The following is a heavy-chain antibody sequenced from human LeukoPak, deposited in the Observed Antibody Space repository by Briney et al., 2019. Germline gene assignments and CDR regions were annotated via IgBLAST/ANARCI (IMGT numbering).Heavy chain of an antibody. CDR2: ISGSGDST. CDR3: ACVVVTAPTLFDY. Sequence: GGSLRLSCAASGFIFSSYAMSWVRQAPEKGLEWVSAISGSGDSTYYADSVKGRFTISRDNSKNTLYLQMNSLRSEDTAVYYCACVVVTAPTLFDYWGQGTLVTVSS. V-gene: IGHV3-23*01. D-gene: IGHD2-21*02. CDR1: GFIFSSYA. J-gene: IGHJ4*02.